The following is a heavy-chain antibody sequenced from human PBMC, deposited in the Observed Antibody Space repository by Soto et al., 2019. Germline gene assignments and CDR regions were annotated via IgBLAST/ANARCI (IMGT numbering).Heavy chain of an antibody. CDR1: GFTFSSYA. Sequence: GGSQRLSCAASGFTFSSYAMSWVRQAPGKGLEWVSAISGSGGSTYYADSVKGRFTISRDNSKNTLYLQMNSLRAEDTAVYYCAKDLDDTLTGYYGYWGQGTLVTVSS. J-gene: IGHJ4*02. D-gene: IGHD3-9*01. CDR2: ISGSGGST. V-gene: IGHV3-23*01. CDR3: AKDLDDTLTGYYGY.